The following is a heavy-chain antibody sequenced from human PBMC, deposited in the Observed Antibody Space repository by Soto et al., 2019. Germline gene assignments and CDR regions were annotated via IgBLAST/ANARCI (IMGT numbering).Heavy chain of an antibody. V-gene: IGHV4-59*01. D-gene: IGHD5-12*01. J-gene: IGHJ4*02. CDR2: IHYNGNT. Sequence: PSETLSLTCTVSGDSISAYSWSWVRQPLGKGLEWIGNIHYNGNTKYSPSLKSRVTMSVDTSKNHFSLRLISVTAADTAIYFCAREGNLGRWLQPLDFWGQGTLVTVSS. CDR1: GDSISAYS. CDR3: AREGNLGRWLQPLDF.